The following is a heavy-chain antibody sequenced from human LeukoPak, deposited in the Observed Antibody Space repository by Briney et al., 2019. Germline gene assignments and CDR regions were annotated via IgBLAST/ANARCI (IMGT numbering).Heavy chain of an antibody. CDR3: ARGVFGSSGYYPNDAFDI. Sequence: PSETLSLTCTVSGGSISSYYWSWIWQPPGRGLEWIGYIYYSGSTKYNPSLKSRVSISVDTSKNQFSLKLSSVTAADTAVYYCARGVFGSSGYYPNDAFDIRGQGTMVTVSS. J-gene: IGHJ3*02. CDR2: IYYSGST. V-gene: IGHV4-59*08. CDR1: GGSISSYY. D-gene: IGHD3-22*01.